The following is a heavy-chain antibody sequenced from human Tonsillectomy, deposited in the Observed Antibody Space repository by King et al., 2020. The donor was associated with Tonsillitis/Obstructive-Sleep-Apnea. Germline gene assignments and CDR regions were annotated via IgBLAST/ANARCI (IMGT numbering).Heavy chain of an antibody. Sequence: VQLVESGGGVVQPGGSLRLSCAASGFTFSSYGMHWVRQAPGKGREWVAFIRYDGGNKNYADSVKSRFTISRDNSKNTLYLQMNSLRAEDTAVYYCAKIFKGSGETDYYHYYYGMDVWGHGTTVTVSS. J-gene: IGHJ6*02. CDR3: AKIFKGSGETDYYHYYYGMDV. D-gene: IGHD3-10*01. CDR2: IRYDGGNK. V-gene: IGHV3-30*02. CDR1: GFTFSSYG.